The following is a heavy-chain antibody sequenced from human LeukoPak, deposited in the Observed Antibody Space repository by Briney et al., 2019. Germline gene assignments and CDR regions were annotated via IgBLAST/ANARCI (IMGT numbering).Heavy chain of an antibody. CDR3: AGRKSTTPNWFDP. J-gene: IGHJ5*02. D-gene: IGHD1-1*01. Sequence: PSETLSLTCGVSGGSISNTNWWTWVRQPPGKGLEWIGSMYYSGTTYYNPSLKSRVTISLDTSKNQFSLRLTSLTAADTAVYYCAGRKSTTPNWFDPWGQGILVTVSS. CDR1: GGSISNTNW. CDR2: MYYSGTT. V-gene: IGHV4-39*01.